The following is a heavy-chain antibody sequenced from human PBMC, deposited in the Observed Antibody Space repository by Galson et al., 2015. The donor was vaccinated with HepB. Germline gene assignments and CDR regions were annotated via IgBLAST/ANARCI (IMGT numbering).Heavy chain of an antibody. J-gene: IGHJ4*02. Sequence: SLRLSCAASGFTFSCYAMSWVRQAPGKGLEWVSAISGSGGSTYYADSVKGRFTISRDNSKNTLYLQMNSLRAEDTAVYYCAKVHDSPDLRISYYFDYWGQGTLVTVSS. D-gene: IGHD3-3*01. CDR1: GFTFSCYA. V-gene: IGHV3-23*01. CDR3: AKVHDSPDLRISYYFDY. CDR2: ISGSGGST.